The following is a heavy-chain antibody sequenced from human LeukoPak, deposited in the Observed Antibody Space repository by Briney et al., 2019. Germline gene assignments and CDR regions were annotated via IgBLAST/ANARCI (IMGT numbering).Heavy chain of an antibody. V-gene: IGHV4-59*01. CDR1: GGSMSDSIT. CDR2: IYYSGST. Sequence: PSETLSLTCSVSGGSMSDSITWGWVRQPPGKGLEWIGYIYYSGSTNYNPSLKSRVTISVDTSKNQFSLKLSSVTAADTAVYYCARGINYDYVWGSYRPDAFDIWGQGTMVTVSS. D-gene: IGHD3-16*02. J-gene: IGHJ3*02. CDR3: ARGINYDYVWGSYRPDAFDI.